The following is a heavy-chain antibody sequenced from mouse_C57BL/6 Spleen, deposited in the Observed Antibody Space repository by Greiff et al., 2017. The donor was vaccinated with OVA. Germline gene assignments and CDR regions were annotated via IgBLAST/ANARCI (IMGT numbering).Heavy chain of an antibody. J-gene: IGHJ1*03. CDR2: IHPNSGST. V-gene: IGHV1-64*01. CDR3: ARGLLVPYFDV. Sequence: VQLKQSGAELVKPGASVKLSCKASGYTFTSYWMHWVKQRPGQGLEWIGMIHPNSGSTNYNEKFKSKATLTVDKSSSTAYMQLSSLTSEDSAVYYCARGLLVPYFDVWGTGTTVTVSS. D-gene: IGHD2-3*01. CDR1: GYTFTSYW.